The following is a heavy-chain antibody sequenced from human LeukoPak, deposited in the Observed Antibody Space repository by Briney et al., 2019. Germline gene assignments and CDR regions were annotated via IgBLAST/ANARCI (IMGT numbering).Heavy chain of an antibody. CDR2: IYFSGTT. D-gene: IGHD6-13*01. J-gene: IGHJ5*02. Sequence: SETLSLTCTASGGSISSSTTYYWGWIRQPPGKGLEWIGYIYFSGTTKYNPSLESRVTISVDTSKNQFSLKLSSVTAADTAVYYCARRRAEGGSNGHYNWFDPWGQGILVTVSS. CDR1: GGSISSSTTYY. V-gene: IGHV4-61*05. CDR3: ARRRAEGGSNGHYNWFDP.